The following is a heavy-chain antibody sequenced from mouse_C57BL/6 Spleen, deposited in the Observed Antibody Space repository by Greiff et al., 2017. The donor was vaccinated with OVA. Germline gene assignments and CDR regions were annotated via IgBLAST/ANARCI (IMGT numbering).Heavy chain of an antibody. CDR3: ARSGGYQYYFVE. Sequence: QVQLQQPGAELVMPGASVKLSCKASGYTFTSYWMHWVKQRPGQGLEWIGEIDPSDSYTNYNQKFKGKSTLTVDKSSSTAYMQLSSLTSEDSAVYYCARSGGYQYYFVEWGQGTTLTVSA. CDR1: GYTFTSYW. J-gene: IGHJ2*01. V-gene: IGHV1-69*01. CDR2: IDPSDSYT. D-gene: IGHD3-1*01.